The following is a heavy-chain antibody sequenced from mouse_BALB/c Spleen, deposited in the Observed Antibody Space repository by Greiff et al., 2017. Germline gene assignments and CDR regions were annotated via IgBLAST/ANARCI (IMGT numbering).Heavy chain of an antibody. CDR1: GYSITSDYA. Sequence: ESGPGLVKPSQSLSLTCTVTGYSITSDYAWNWIRQFPGNKLEWMGYISYSGSTSYNPSLKSRISITRDTSKNQFFLQLNSVTTEDTATYYCARGYDYDWYFDVWGAGTTVTVSS. D-gene: IGHD2-4*01. CDR2: ISYSGST. CDR3: ARGYDYDWYFDV. V-gene: IGHV3-2*02. J-gene: IGHJ1*01.